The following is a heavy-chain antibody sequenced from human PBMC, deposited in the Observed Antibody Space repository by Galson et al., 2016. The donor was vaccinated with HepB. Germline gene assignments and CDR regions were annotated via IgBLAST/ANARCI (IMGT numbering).Heavy chain of an antibody. V-gene: IGHV1-3*04. CDR3: ARDGGEKIRYTWEHGNWYFDL. D-gene: IGHD3-16*01. Sequence: SVKVSCKASRYTFTDYPVHWVRQAPGQRLEWMGWIHTGNGNMRYSASFQDRVTFTRDTSASTVYMELTSLRSEDTAVYYCARDGGEKIRYTWEHGNWYFDLWGRGTQVSVSS. CDR2: IHTGNGNM. J-gene: IGHJ2*01. CDR1: RYTFTDYP.